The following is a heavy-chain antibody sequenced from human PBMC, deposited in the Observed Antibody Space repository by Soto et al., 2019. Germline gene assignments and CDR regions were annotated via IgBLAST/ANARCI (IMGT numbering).Heavy chain of an antibody. CDR1: GFSFNTYG. CDR2: ISYNGDKT. Sequence: QVQLLESGGGVVQPGRSLRLSCAASGFSFNTYGMHRVRQAPGKGLEWVAVISYNGDKTFYADSVKGRFTISRDNSQSTLYLQMNSLRPEDTAVYYCAKDRIRGTSYFDYWGQGTLVTVSS. CDR3: AKDRIRGTSYFDY. J-gene: IGHJ4*02. D-gene: IGHD6-6*01. V-gene: IGHV3-30*18.